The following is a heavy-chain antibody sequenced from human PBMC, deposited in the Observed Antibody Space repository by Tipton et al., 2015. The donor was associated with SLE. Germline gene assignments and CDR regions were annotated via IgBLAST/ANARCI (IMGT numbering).Heavy chain of an antibody. CDR2: ISAYNGNT. CDR3: ARDSSMVVAGGGAFDI. D-gene: IGHD2-21*01. Sequence: QLVQSGAEVKKPGSSVKVSCKASGGTFSSYAISWVRQAPGQGLEWMGWISAYNGNTNYAQKLQGRVTMTTDASTRTAYMELRSLRSDDSAVYYCARDSSMVVAGGGAFDIWGQGTMVTVSS. V-gene: IGHV1-18*01. CDR1: GGTFSSYA. J-gene: IGHJ3*02.